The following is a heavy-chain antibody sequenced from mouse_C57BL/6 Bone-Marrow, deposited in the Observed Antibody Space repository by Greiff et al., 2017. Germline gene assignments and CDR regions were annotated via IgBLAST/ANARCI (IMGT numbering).Heavy chain of an antibody. CDR2: IYPGNSDT. CDR1: GYTFTSYW. V-gene: IGHV1-5*01. CDR3: TRCDYDVAWFAY. D-gene: IGHD2-4*01. J-gene: IGHJ3*01. Sequence: VQLQQSGTVLARPGASVKMSCKTSGYTFTSYWMHWVKQRPGQGLEWIGAIYPGNSDTSYNQKFKGKAKLTAVTSASTAYMELSSLTNEDSAVYYGTRCDYDVAWFAYWGQGTLVTVSA.